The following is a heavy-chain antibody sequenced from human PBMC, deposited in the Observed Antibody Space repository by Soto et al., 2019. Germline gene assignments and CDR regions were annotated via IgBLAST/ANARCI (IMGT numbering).Heavy chain of an antibody. Sequence: SETLPLPCTVSGYSLSSGSYWAWIRQPPGKGPEWIASIYHGGTTFYNPSLKSRITISVDTSNSQYSLKLTSVTAAATAVYYCVRVDFLGVAGGPFDYWGQGALVTVSS. CDR3: VRVDFLGVAGGPFDY. D-gene: IGHD6-19*01. J-gene: IGHJ4*01. CDR2: IYHGGTT. CDR1: GYSLSSGSY. V-gene: IGHV4-38-2*02.